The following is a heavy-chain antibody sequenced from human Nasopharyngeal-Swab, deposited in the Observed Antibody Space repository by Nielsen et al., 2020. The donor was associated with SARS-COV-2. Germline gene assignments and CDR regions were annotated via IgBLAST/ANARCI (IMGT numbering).Heavy chain of an antibody. J-gene: IGHJ4*02. D-gene: IGHD3-22*01. Sequence: GGSLRLSCAASGFTFSSYGMHWVRQAPGKGLEWVAVIWYDGSNKYYADSVKGRFTISRDNSKNTLYLQMNSLIAEDTAVYYCARDSLGPDYYDSSGYSDYWGQGTLVTVSS. CDR2: IWYDGSNK. V-gene: IGHV3-33*01. CDR1: GFTFSSYG. CDR3: ARDSLGPDYYDSSGYSDY.